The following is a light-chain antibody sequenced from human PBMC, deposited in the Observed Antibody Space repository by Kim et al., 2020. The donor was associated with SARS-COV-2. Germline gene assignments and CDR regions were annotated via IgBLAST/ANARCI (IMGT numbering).Light chain of an antibody. Sequence: QPVLTQSPSASACLGASVKLTCTLSSGHRNYAIAWHQQQPEKGPRYLMKLNSDGSHSKGDGIPGRFSGSSSGAERYLTISSLQSEDEADYYCQTWGTGIRVGGGGTQLTVL. J-gene: IGLJ3*02. V-gene: IGLV4-69*01. CDR3: QTWGTGIRV. CDR2: LNSDGSH. CDR1: SGHRNYA.